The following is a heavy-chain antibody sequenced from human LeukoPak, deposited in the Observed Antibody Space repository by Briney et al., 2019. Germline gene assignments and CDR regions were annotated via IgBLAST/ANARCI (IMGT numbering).Heavy chain of an antibody. V-gene: IGHV3-30*03. CDR3: ATDSSSRIQLWTPLKY. Sequence: GGSLRLSCAASGFTFGSYAMNWVRQAPGKGLEWVAVISSDGSNKFYVDSVKGRFTISRDNPKNTLYLQMNSLRPDDTAVYYCATDSSSRIQLWTPLKYWGQGTLVTVSS. CDR1: GFTFGSYA. CDR2: ISSDGSNK. D-gene: IGHD5-18*01. J-gene: IGHJ4*02.